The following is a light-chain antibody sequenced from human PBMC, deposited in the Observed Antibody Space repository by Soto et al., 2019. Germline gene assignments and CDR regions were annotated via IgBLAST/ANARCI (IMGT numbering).Light chain of an antibody. CDR3: SSYTSSSTYV. J-gene: IGLJ1*01. V-gene: IGLV2-14*01. CDR1: SSDVGGYNY. Sequence: QSVLTQPACVSGSPGQSITISCTGTSSDVGGYNYVSWYQQHPGKAPKLMIYEVSNRPSGVSNRFSGSKSGNTASLTISGLQAEDEADYHCSSYTSSSTYVFGTGTKVTVL. CDR2: EVS.